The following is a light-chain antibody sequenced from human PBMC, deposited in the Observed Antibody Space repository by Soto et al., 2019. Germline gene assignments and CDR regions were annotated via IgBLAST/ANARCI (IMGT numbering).Light chain of an antibody. Sequence: EIVLTQSPATLSLSPGERATLSCSASQSISRHLAWYQQRPGQAHRLLIYDIYYRDSVIPARFSGSRSGSDVTLTISSLEPEDSAVYYFQQRNWPRITFGQGTKLEI. CDR1: QSISRH. CDR2: DIY. V-gene: IGKV3-11*01. J-gene: IGKJ2*01. CDR3: QQRNWPRIT.